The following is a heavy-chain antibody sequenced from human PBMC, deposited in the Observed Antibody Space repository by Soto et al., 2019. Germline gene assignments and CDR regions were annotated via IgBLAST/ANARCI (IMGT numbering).Heavy chain of an antibody. CDR1: GGSISSSNW. CDR2: IYHSGST. D-gene: IGHD3-10*01. Sequence: SETLSLTCAASGGSISSSNWWSWVRQPPGKGLEWIGEIYHSGSTNYNPSLKSRVTISVDKSKNQFSLKLSSVTAADTAVYYCAAERYYGSGSYYIFDYWGQGTLVTVSS. CDR3: AAERYYGSGSYYIFDY. V-gene: IGHV4-4*02. J-gene: IGHJ4*02.